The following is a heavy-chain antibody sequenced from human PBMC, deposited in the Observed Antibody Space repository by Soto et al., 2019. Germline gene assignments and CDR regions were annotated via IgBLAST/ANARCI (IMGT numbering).Heavy chain of an antibody. CDR3: ATDGGA. CDR2: IKSKTAGGTT. J-gene: IGHJ5*02. Sequence: EVQLVESGGGLVKPGGSLTLSCAASGFTFTYACMNWFLQAPGTGLEWVGRIKSKTAGGTTDYTAPVKGRFTISRDDSKNTLFLQMNSLKAEDTAVYYCATDGGAWGQGTLVTVSS. D-gene: IGHD3-10*01. V-gene: IGHV3-15*07. CDR1: GFTFTYAC.